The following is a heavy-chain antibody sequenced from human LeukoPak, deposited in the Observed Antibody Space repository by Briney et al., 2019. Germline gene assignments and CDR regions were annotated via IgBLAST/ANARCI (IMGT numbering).Heavy chain of an antibody. CDR3: AKSLLLYYDILRCLFDY. CDR1: GFTFDDYG. V-gene: IGHV3-20*04. D-gene: IGHD3-9*01. J-gene: IGHJ4*02. CDR2: INWNGGST. Sequence: GGSLRLSCAASGFTFDDYGMSWVRQAPGKGLEWVSGINWNGGSTGYADSVKGRFTISRDNSKNTLYLQMNSLRAEDTAVYYCAKSLLLYYDILRCLFDYWGQGTLVTVSS.